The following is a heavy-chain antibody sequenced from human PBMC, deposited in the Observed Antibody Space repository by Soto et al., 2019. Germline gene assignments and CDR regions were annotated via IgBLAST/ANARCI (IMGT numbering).Heavy chain of an antibody. CDR2: INHRGST. V-gene: IGHV4-59*12. CDR3: ARYNAASGTYYFDF. Sequence: SETLSLTCTVSGASITTYYWSWVRQPPGKGLEWIGYINHRGSTYYNPSLKSRVTISVDISKSQLFLRLTSVTAADTAVYYCARYNAASGTYYFDFWGQGALVTVSS. CDR1: GASITTYY. D-gene: IGHD6-13*01. J-gene: IGHJ4*02.